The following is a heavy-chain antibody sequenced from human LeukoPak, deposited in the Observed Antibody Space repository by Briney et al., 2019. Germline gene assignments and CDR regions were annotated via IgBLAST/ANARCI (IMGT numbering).Heavy chain of an antibody. CDR1: GFTFSSYW. D-gene: IGHD3-9*01. Sequence: PGGSLRLSCAASGFTFSSYWMSWVRQAPGKGLEWVANIKQDGSEKYYVDSVKGRSTISRDNAKNSLYLQMNSLRAEDTAVYYCARERTYYDILTGYYNAFDIWGQGTTVTVSS. V-gene: IGHV3-7*03. J-gene: IGHJ3*02. CDR3: ARERTYYDILTGYYNAFDI. CDR2: IKQDGSEK.